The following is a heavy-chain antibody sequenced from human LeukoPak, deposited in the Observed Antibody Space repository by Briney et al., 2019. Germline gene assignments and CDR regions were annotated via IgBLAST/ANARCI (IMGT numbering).Heavy chain of an antibody. V-gene: IGHV1-69*05. CDR1: GGTFGSYA. Sequence: SVKVSCKASGGTFGSYAISWVRQAPGQGLEWMGRIIPIFGTANYAQKFQGRVTITTDESTSTAYMELSSLRSEDTAVYYCARVGTWGAFDIWGQGTMVTVSS. CDR2: IIPIFGTA. J-gene: IGHJ3*02. D-gene: IGHD3-16*01. CDR3: ARVGTWGAFDI.